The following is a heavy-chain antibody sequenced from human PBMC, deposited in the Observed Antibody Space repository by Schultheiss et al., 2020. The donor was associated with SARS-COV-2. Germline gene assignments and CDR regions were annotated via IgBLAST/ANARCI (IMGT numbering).Heavy chain of an antibody. V-gene: IGHV4-34*01. Sequence: SQTLSLTCAVYGGSFSGYYWSWIRQPPGKGLEWIGEINHSGSTNYNPSLKSRVTISVDTSKNQFSLKLSSVTAADTAVYYCARRQLSGYYGPRDYWGQGTLVTVS. D-gene: IGHD3-22*01. CDR3: ARRQLSGYYGPRDY. CDR2: INHSGST. J-gene: IGHJ4*02. CDR1: GGSFSGYY.